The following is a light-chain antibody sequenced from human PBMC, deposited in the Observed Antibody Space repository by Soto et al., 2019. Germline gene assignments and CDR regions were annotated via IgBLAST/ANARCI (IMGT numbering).Light chain of an antibody. CDR1: QSLSNH. V-gene: IGKV3-15*01. Sequence: EIVMTQSPATLSVSPGERTTLSCRASQSLSNHLAWYQQKPCQAPRLLIYFTSTRASGIPARCSGSGSGTHLTLTISSLQSEDFAVYYCQQYNTLPLTFGGGTKVETK. CDR3: QQYNTLPLT. CDR2: FTS. J-gene: IGKJ4*01.